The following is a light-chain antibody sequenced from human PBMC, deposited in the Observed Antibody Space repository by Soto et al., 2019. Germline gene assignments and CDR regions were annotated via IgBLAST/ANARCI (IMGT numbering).Light chain of an antibody. V-gene: IGKV3-20*01. CDR2: GAS. CDR3: QQYASSPRT. CDR1: QSFTTSQ. Sequence: EIVLTQSPGTLSLSPGERATLFCRASQSFTTSQLAWYQQRPGQAPRVLIFGASRRATGIPARFSGSGSGTDFTLTISRLEPEDSAVYYCQQYASSPRTFGQGTTVEIK. J-gene: IGKJ1*01.